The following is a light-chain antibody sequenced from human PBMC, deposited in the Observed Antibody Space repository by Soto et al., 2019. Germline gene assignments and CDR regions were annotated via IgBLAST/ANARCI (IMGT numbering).Light chain of an antibody. CDR2: DAS. Sequence: DLQMTQSPSSLSASVGDRVTITCQASQDITNYLNWYQQKPGKAPKLLIYDASNLETGVPSRFSGSGSGTDFTFTISSLQPEDIATYYCQQCDNLPWTFGQGTKVEIK. CDR1: QDITNY. V-gene: IGKV1-33*01. J-gene: IGKJ1*01. CDR3: QQCDNLPWT.